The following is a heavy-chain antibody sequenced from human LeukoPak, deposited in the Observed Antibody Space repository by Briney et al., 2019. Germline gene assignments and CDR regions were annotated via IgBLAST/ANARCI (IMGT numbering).Heavy chain of an antibody. Sequence: SETLSLTCTVSGGSISSSGYYWSWIRQPPGKGLEWIGYIYYSGSTNYNPSLKSRVTISVDTSKNQFSLKLSSVTAADTAVYYCARDPPLAATDNQAFFDYWGQGTLVTVSS. V-gene: IGHV4-61*08. J-gene: IGHJ4*02. CDR3: ARDPPLAATDNQAFFDY. CDR1: GGSISSSGYY. D-gene: IGHD2-15*01. CDR2: IYYSGST.